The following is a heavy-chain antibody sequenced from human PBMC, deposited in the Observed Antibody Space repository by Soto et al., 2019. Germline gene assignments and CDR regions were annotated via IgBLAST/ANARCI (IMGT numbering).Heavy chain of an antibody. D-gene: IGHD3-10*01. CDR2: ISGGGETT. Sequence: EVQLLESGGGLVQPGGSLRLSCAASGFTFNTYAMTWVRQAPGKGLEWVSAISGGGETTSYADSVKGRFTVSRDGSKNTLYLQMSSLRAEDTALYYCAKGRGGSGSLTPRVDFWGQGTLVTVSS. CDR3: AKGRGGSGSLTPRVDF. V-gene: IGHV3-23*01. J-gene: IGHJ4*02. CDR1: GFTFNTYA.